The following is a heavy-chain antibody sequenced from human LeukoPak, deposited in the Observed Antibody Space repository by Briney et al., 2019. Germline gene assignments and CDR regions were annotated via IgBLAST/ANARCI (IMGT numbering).Heavy chain of an antibody. CDR3: ARVYEDTIFGVTFDP. Sequence: ASVKVSCKASGYTFTSYDINWVRQATGQGLEWMGWMNPNSGNTGYAQKFQGRVTMTRNTSISTAYMELSSLRSEDTAVYYCARVYEDTIFGVTFDPWGQGTLVTVSS. CDR1: GYTFTSYD. J-gene: IGHJ5*02. D-gene: IGHD3-3*01. CDR2: MNPNSGNT. V-gene: IGHV1-8*01.